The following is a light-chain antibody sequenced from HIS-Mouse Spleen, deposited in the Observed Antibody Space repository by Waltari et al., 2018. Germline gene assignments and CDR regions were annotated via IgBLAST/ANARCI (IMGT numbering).Light chain of an antibody. Sequence: QSALTQPASVSGSPGQSITIPCTGTSSDVGGYNYVSWYHQHPGKAPKLMIYDVSNRPSGVSNRFSGSKSGNTASLTISGLQAEDEADYYCSSYTSSSTLDWVFGGGTKLTVL. CDR3: SSYTSSSTLDWV. CDR1: SSDVGGYNY. CDR2: DVS. V-gene: IGLV2-14*03. J-gene: IGLJ3*02.